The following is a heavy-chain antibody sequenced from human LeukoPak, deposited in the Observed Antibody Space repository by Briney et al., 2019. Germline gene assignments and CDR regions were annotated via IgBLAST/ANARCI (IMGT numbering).Heavy chain of an antibody. CDR1: GFTFDDYA. D-gene: IGHD5-12*01. Sequence: GGSLRLSCAASGFTFDDYAMSWVRQAPGKGLEWVANIKQDGSEKYYVDSVKGRFTISRDNAKNSLYLQMNSLRAEDTAVYYCARSEAYSGYDYYYWGQGTLVTVSS. V-gene: IGHV3-7*01. CDR2: IKQDGSEK. J-gene: IGHJ4*02. CDR3: ARSEAYSGYDYYY.